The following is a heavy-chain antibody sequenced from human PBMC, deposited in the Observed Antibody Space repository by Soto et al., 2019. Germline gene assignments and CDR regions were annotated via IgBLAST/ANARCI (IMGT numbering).Heavy chain of an antibody. V-gene: IGHV5-51*01. CDR1: GYILTSYS. D-gene: IGHD3-3*01. Sequence: GASLKISCMGSGYILTSYSLGWVRQLQEKALEWVGIIFTGDSDTRYSPSFQGQVTISADKSISTAYLQWSSLKASDTAMYYCARTQEPNYDFWSGYYANWFDPWGQGTLVTVSS. CDR3: ARTQEPNYDFWSGYYANWFDP. CDR2: IFTGDSDT. J-gene: IGHJ5*02.